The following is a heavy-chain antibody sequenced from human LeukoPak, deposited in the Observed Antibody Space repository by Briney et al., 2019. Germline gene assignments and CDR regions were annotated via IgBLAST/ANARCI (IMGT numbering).Heavy chain of an antibody. J-gene: IGHJ4*02. V-gene: IGHV4-34*01. D-gene: IGHD5-12*01. CDR3: ARGLGLRWPIRPFDY. Sequence: PSETLSLTCAVYGGSFSGYYWSWIRQPPGKGLEWIGEINHSGSTNYNPSLKSRVTISVDTSKNQFSLKLSSATAADTAVYYCARGLGLRWPIRPFDYWGQGTLVTVSS. CDR2: INHSGST. CDR1: GGSFSGYY.